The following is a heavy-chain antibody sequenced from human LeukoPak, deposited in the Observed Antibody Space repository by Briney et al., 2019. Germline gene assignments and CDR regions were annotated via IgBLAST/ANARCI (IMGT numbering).Heavy chain of an antibody. J-gene: IGHJ6*03. CDR1: GYTFTGYY. Sequence: GASVKVSCKASGYTFTGYYMHWVRQAPGQGLEWMGWINLNSGATNYAQKVQGRVTMTRDTSMSTAYMELSRLRSDDTAVYYCARDPTTVTPLIPLYYYYYYMDVWGKGTTVTVSS. V-gene: IGHV1-2*02. D-gene: IGHD4-17*01. CDR2: INLNSGAT. CDR3: ARDPTTVTPLIPLYYYYYYMDV.